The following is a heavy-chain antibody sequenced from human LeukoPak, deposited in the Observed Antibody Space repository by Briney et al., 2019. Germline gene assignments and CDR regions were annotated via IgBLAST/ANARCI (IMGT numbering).Heavy chain of an antibody. CDR1: GGSISSYY. D-gene: IGHD5-12*01. CDR3: ARGLYSGYDRNYFDY. V-gene: IGHV4-59*01. J-gene: IGHJ4*02. Sequence: SETLSLTCPVSGGSISSYYWSWIRQPPGKGLEWIGYIYYSGSTNYNPSLKSRVTLSVDTSKNQFSLKLSSVTAADTAVYYCARGLYSGYDRNYFDYWGQGTLVTVSS. CDR2: IYYSGST.